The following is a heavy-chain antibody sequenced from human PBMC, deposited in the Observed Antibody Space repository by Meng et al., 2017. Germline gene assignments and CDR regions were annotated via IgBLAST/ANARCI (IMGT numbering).Heavy chain of an antibody. CDR1: GYTFTSYY. Sequence: QVQLVQSGAEVKKPGASVKVSCKASGYTFTSYYMHWVRQAPGQGLEWMGIINPSGGSTSYAQKFQGRVTMTWDTSTSTVYMELSSLRSEDTAVYYCARLQRIYYFDYWGQGTLVTVSS. CDR2: INPSGGST. CDR3: ARLQRIYYFDY. J-gene: IGHJ4*02. D-gene: IGHD2-15*01. V-gene: IGHV1-46*01.